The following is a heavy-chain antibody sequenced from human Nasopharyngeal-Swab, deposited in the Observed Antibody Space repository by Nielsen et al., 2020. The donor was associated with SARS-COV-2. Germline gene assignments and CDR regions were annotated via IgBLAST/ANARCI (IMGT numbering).Heavy chain of an antibody. CDR2: IYHSGST. CDR3: ARDLGWPLGYYYYYMDV. CDR1: GSSISSGYY. Sequence: SETLSLTCTVSGSSISSGYYWGWIRQPPGKGLEWIGSIYHSGSTYYNPSLKSRVTISVATSKNQFSLKLSSVTAADTAVYYCARDLGWPLGYYYYYMDVWGKGTTVTVSS. J-gene: IGHJ6*03. V-gene: IGHV4-38-2*02. D-gene: IGHD4-23*01.